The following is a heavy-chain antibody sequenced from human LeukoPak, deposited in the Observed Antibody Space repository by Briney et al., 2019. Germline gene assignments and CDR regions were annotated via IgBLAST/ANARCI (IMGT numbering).Heavy chain of an antibody. J-gene: IGHJ5*02. V-gene: IGHV3-23*01. CDR3: AKDPGIAARPWVFDP. CDR2: ISGSGGST. Sequence: PGGSLRLASAASGFTFTRYAMSWVGQAPWHGLHLDSAISGSGGSTYYADSVKGRFTISRDNSKNTLYLQMNSLRAEDTAVYYCAKDPGIAARPWVFDPWGQGTLVTVSS. CDR1: GFTFTRYA. D-gene: IGHD6-6*01.